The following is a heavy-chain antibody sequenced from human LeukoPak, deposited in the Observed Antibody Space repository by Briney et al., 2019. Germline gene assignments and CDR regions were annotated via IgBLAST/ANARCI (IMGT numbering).Heavy chain of an antibody. Sequence: ASVKVSCKASGGTFSSYAISWVRQAPGQGLEWMGWISAYNGNTNYAQKLQGRVTMTTDTSTSTAYMELRSLRSDDTAVYYCARDSYYDSSGYFHRDAFDIWGQGTMVTVSS. J-gene: IGHJ3*02. CDR1: GGTFSSYA. CDR2: ISAYNGNT. V-gene: IGHV1-18*01. D-gene: IGHD3-22*01. CDR3: ARDSYYDSSGYFHRDAFDI.